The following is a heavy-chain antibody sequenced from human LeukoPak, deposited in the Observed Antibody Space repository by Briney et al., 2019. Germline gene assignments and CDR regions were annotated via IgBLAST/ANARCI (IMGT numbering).Heavy chain of an antibody. Sequence: PSETLSLTCTVSGVSIGSHYWSWIRQSPGKRLEWIGNVYYTGSTTYNPSLKSRVAISIDTSKNQFSLTLNSVTAADAAVYYCASAGNPHYFDFWGQGPLITVSS. V-gene: IGHV4-59*11. J-gene: IGHJ4*02. CDR3: ASAGNPHYFDF. CDR1: GVSIGSHY. CDR2: VYYTGST.